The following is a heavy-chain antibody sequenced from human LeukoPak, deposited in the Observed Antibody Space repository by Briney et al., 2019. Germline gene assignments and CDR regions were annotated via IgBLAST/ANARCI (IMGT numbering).Heavy chain of an antibody. Sequence: GGSLRLSCAASGFTFSTYSMNWVRQAPGKGPEWVSYINTGSSITYHADSVKGRFTISRDNSKNTLYLQMNSLRAEDTAVYYCARPMDYYDSSGYFSPVDAFDIWGQGTMVTVSS. CDR3: ARPMDYYDSSGYFSPVDAFDI. J-gene: IGHJ3*02. CDR2: INTGSSIT. CDR1: GFTFSTYS. D-gene: IGHD3-22*01. V-gene: IGHV3-48*01.